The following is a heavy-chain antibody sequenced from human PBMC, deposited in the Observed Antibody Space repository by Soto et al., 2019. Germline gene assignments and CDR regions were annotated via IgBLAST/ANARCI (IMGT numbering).Heavy chain of an antibody. J-gene: IGHJ4*02. Sequence: QVQLQESGPGLVKPSQTLSLTCTVSGGSNIRDGYYWSWIRQHPGKGLEWIAYISYSGSSYSNPSLKSRVTISADTSKNQCSLRLTSVTAADTAVYFCARATPAGSADFWGQGTLVTVSS. CDR1: GGSNIRDGYY. V-gene: IGHV4-31*03. D-gene: IGHD2-2*01. CDR3: ARATPAGSADF. CDR2: ISYSGSS.